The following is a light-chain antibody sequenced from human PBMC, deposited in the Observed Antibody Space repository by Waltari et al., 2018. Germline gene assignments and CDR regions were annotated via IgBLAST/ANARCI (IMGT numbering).Light chain of an antibody. Sequence: DIQMTQSPSTLSASVGDRVTFACRASQTISNWLAWYQQKPGRAPKLIIYDASILQSGVPSRFSGSGSGTEFTLTISSLQPDDFATYYCQQYNSYSSVTFGQGTRLDIK. CDR2: DAS. CDR3: QQYNSYSSVT. CDR1: QTISNW. V-gene: IGKV1-5*01. J-gene: IGKJ5*01.